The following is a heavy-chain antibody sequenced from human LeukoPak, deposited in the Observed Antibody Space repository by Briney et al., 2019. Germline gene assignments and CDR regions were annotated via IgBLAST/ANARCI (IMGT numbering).Heavy chain of an antibody. CDR3: ARGNRGMDAFDI. J-gene: IGHJ3*02. Sequence: SETLSLTCAVSGGSISSGGYSWSWIRQPPGKGLEWIGEINHSGSTNYNPSLKSRVTISVDTSKNQFSLKLSSVTAADTAVYYCARGNRGMDAFDIWGQGTMVTVSS. CDR2: INHSGST. V-gene: IGHV4-30-2*01. D-gene: IGHD2-15*01. CDR1: GGSISSGGYS.